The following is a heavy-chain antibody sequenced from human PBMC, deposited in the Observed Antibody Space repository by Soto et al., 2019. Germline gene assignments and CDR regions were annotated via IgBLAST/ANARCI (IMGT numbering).Heavy chain of an antibody. CDR2: ISGGGGGK. V-gene: IGHV3-23*01. CDR3: ATYVHYDRSGGLDH. D-gene: IGHD3-22*01. Sequence: EVRLLESGGGLEQPGGSLRLSCATSGFNFDTYAMSWVRQAPGKGLEWVAGISGGGGGKYYADSVKGSFIISRDISKKTLYLQINGLITEDTAVYFCATYVHYDRSGGLDHWCQGTRVTVSS. J-gene: IGHJ4*02. CDR1: GFNFDTYA.